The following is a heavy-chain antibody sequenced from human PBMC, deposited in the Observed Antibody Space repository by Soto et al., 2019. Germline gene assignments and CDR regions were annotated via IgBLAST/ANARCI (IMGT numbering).Heavy chain of an antibody. V-gene: IGHV3-15*07. D-gene: IGHD3-22*01. J-gene: IGHJ4*02. Sequence: GGSLRLSCAASGFTFSNAWMNWVRQAPGKGLEWVGRIKSKTDGGTTDYAAPVKGRFTISRDDSKNTPYLQMNSLKTEDTAVYYCTTTFDYYDSSGYYSSDYWGQGTLVTVSS. CDR3: TTTFDYYDSSGYYSSDY. CDR1: GFTFSNAW. CDR2: IKSKTDGGTT.